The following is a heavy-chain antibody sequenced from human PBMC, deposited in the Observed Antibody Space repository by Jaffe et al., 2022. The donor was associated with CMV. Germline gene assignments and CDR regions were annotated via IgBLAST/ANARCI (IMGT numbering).Heavy chain of an antibody. CDR2: IKSKTDGGTT. V-gene: IGHV3-15*01. CDR1: GFTFSNAW. CDR3: TTEGVLGLWWRTPSYYYYYGMDV. Sequence: EVQLVESGGGLVKPGGSLRLSCAASGFTFSNAWMSWVRQAPGKGLEWVGRIKSKTDGGTTDYAAPVKGRFTISRDDSKNTLYLQMNSLKTEDTAVYYCTTEGVLGLWWRTPSYYYYYGMDVWGQGTTVTVSS. D-gene: IGHD2-21*01. J-gene: IGHJ6*02.